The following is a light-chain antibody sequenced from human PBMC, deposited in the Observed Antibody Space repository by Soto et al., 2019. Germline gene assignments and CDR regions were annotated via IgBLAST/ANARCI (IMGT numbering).Light chain of an antibody. Sequence: QSALTQPPSASGAPGQSVTISCSGSSTNIGGNPVNWYQHLPEMAPKLLIYNNDRRPSAVPARFSASKFGTSVSLAISGLQSEDAADHYCAAWDDSLKGVVFGGGTKRSVL. V-gene: IGLV1-44*01. J-gene: IGLJ2*01. CDR3: AAWDDSLKGVV. CDR1: STNIGGNP. CDR2: NND.